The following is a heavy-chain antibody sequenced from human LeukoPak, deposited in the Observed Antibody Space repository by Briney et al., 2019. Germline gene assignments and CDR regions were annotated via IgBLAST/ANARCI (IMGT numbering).Heavy chain of an antibody. CDR2: IKQDGSDK. V-gene: IGHV3-7*01. CDR3: AREGGLHY. J-gene: IGHJ4*02. CDR1: GFTFSSYW. Sequence: GESLKISCAASGFTFSSYWMSWVRQAPGKGLEWVANIKQDGSDKYYVDSVKGRLTISRDNAKNSLYLQMNSLRAEDTAVYYCAREGGLHYWGQGTLVTVSS.